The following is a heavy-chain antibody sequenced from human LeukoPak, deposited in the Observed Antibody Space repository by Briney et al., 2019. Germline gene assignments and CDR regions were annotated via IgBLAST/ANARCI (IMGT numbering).Heavy chain of an antibody. CDR2: ISSSGSTI. CDR3: ARDPVGATTGSFDY. D-gene: IGHD1-26*01. V-gene: IGHV3-48*04. CDR1: GFTFSSYC. J-gene: IGHJ4*02. Sequence: GGSLRLSCAASGFTFSSYCMSWVRQAPGKGLEWVSYISSSGSTIYYADSVKGRFTISRDNAKNSLYLQMNSLRAEDTAVYYCARDPVGATTGSFDYWGQGTLVTVSS.